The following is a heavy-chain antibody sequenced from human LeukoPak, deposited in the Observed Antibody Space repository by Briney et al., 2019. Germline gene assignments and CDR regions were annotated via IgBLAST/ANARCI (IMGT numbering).Heavy chain of an antibody. CDR1: GGSFSGYY. CDR2: INHSGST. CDR3: XXXDYXSSGYDY. V-gene: IGHV4-34*01. Sequence: SETLSLTCAVYGGSFSGYYWSWIRQPPGKGLEWIGEINHSGSTNYNPSLKSRVTISVDTSKNQFSLKLSSVTAADTAVYYCXXXDYXSSGYDYWGQGTLVTVSS. J-gene: IGHJ4*02. D-gene: IGHD3-22*01.